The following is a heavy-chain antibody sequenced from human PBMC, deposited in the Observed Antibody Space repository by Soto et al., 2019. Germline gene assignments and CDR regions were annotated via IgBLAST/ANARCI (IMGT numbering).Heavy chain of an antibody. Sequence: ASVKVSCKASGYTFTGYYMHWVRQAPGQGLEWMGWINPNSGGTNYAQKFQGKVTMTRDTSISTAYMELSRLRSDDTAVYYCAIPRRYSNRWYSADVWGQGTTVTV. V-gene: IGHV1-2*02. CDR3: AIPRRYSNRWYSADV. J-gene: IGHJ6*02. D-gene: IGHD6-13*01. CDR2: INPNSGGT. CDR1: GYTFTGYY.